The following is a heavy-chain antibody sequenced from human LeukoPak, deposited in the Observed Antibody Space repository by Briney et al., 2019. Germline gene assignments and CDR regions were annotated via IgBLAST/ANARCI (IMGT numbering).Heavy chain of an antibody. CDR1: GFSFSSYA. D-gene: IGHD3-10*01. Sequence: GGSLRLSCATSGFSFSSYAMSWVRQAPGKGLEWVSSISSSSSYIYYADSVKGRFTISRDNAKNSLYLQMNSLRAEDTAVYYCARSGRVGAFDIWGQGTMVTVSS. CDR3: ARSGRVGAFDI. J-gene: IGHJ3*02. CDR2: ISSSSSYI. V-gene: IGHV3-21*01.